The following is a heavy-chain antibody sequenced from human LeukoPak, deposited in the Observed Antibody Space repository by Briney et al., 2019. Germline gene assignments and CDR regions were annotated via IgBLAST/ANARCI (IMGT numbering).Heavy chain of an antibody. CDR1: VGSFSDYF. CDR3: AKPTHNTGDYTD. CDR2: INYSGST. V-gene: IGHV4-34*01. D-gene: IGHD4-17*01. Sequence: SETLSLTCAVYVGSFSDYFWSWIRQPPGKGLEWIGEINYSGSTNYNPSLKSRVTISVDTSKNQFSLKLSSVTAADTAVYYCAKPTHNTGDYTDWGQGTLVTVSS. J-gene: IGHJ4*02.